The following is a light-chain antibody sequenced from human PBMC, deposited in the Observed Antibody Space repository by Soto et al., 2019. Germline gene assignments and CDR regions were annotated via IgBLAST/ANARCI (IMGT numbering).Light chain of an antibody. CDR2: DAS. J-gene: IGLJ1*01. Sequence: QSALTQPASVSGSPGQSITISCSGTSSDVGGYNYVSWYQQHPGKAPKLMIYDASNRPSGVSNRFSGSKSGNTASLTISGLQAEDEAEYYCSSYTSSSPYVFGTGTKVTVL. CDR3: SSYTSSSPYV. V-gene: IGLV2-14*01. CDR1: SSDVGGYNY.